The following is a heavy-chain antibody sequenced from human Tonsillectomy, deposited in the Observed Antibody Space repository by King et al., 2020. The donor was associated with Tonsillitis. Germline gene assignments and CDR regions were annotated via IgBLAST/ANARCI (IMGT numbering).Heavy chain of an antibody. J-gene: IGHJ5*02. V-gene: IGHV1-24*01. CDR3: ATEACGITCGGVIENNWFDP. CDR2: FDPEDGET. CDR1: GYTLTELS. Sequence: QLVQSGAEVKKPGASVKVSCKVSGYTLTELSMHWVRQAPGKGLEWMGGFDPEDGETIYAQKFQGRVTMTEDTSTDTAYMELSSLRSEDTAVYYCATEACGITCGGVIENNWFDPWGQGTLVTVSS. D-gene: IGHD3-16*02.